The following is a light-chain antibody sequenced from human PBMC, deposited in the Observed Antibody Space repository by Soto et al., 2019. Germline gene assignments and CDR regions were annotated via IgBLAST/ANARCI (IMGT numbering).Light chain of an antibody. CDR2: DVS. J-gene: IGLJ2*01. Sequence: QSALTQPASVSGSPGQSITISCTGTSSDVGGYDYVSWYQQHPGKAPKVMIYDVSDRPSGISNRFSGSKSGNTASLTISGLQAEDEADYYCSSYTSSSYVVFGRDQDHRP. CDR1: SSDVGGYDY. V-gene: IGLV2-14*01. CDR3: SSYTSSSYVV.